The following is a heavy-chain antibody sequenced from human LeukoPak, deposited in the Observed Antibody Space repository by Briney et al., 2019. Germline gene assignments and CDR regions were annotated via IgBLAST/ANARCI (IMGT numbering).Heavy chain of an antibody. CDR1: GGSISSYY. V-gene: IGHV4-59*01. CDR2: IYYSGST. J-gene: IGHJ3*02. Sequence: PSETLSLTCTVSGGSISSYYWSWIRQPPGKGLEWIGYIYYSGSTNYNPSLKSRVTISVDTSKNQFSLKLSSVTAADTAVYYCARADSPQDAFDIWGQGTMVTVSS. CDR3: ARADSPQDAFDI.